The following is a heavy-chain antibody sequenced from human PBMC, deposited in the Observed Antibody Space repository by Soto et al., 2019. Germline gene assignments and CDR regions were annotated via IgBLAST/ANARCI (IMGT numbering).Heavy chain of an antibody. CDR3: AKGRYCSGGICYGDAFDI. CDR1: GGSINSDGYS. V-gene: IGHV4-30-2*01. Sequence: QLQLQESGSGLVKPSQTLSLTCTVSGGSINSDGYSWSWIRQPPGKGLEWIGYIYNSGNTYYNPALKRRVSIAIDRSKNQSSLKLSSVTAADTAVYYCAKGRYCSGGICYGDAFDIWGQGTMVTVSS. D-gene: IGHD2-15*01. CDR2: IYNSGNT. J-gene: IGHJ3*02.